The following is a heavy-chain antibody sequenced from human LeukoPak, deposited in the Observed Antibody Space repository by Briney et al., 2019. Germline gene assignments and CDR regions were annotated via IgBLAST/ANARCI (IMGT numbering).Heavy chain of an antibody. V-gene: IGHV3-7*03. J-gene: IGHJ6*04. CDR1: GFTFSSYW. CDR2: IKQDGSEK. CDR3: AMRRRSSGWYHTFGMDV. Sequence: GGSLRLSCAASGFTFSSYWMSWVRQAPGKGLEWVANIKQDGSEKYYVDSVKGRFTISRDNAKNSLYLQMNSLRAEDTAVYYCAMRRRSSGWYHTFGMDVWGKGTTVTVSS. D-gene: IGHD6-19*01.